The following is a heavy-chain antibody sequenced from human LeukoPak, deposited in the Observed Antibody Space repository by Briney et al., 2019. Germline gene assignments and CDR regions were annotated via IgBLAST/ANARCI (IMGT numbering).Heavy chain of an antibody. CDR3: ARVGYSAYDGGFDY. CDR2: IYYSGST. CDR1: GFTVSSYY. J-gene: IGHJ4*02. Sequence: PGGSLRLSCAASGFTVSSYYWGWIRQPPGKGLEWIGSIYYSGSTYYNPSLKSRVTISVDTSKNQFSLKLSSVTAADTAVYYCARVGYSAYDGGFDYWGQGTLVTVSS. V-gene: IGHV4-39*07. D-gene: IGHD5-12*01.